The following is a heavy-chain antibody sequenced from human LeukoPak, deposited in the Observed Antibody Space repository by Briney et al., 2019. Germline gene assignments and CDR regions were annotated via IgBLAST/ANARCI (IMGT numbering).Heavy chain of an antibody. D-gene: IGHD6-13*01. Sequence: GGSLRLSCAASGFTFSSYAMSWVRQAPGKGLEWVSAISGSGGSTYYADSVKGRFTISRDNSKNTLYLQMNSLRAEDTAVYYGAKDRGSSIAAADSLLFDYWGQGTLVTVSS. CDR2: ISGSGGST. V-gene: IGHV3-23*01. CDR3: AKDRGSSIAAADSLLFDY. J-gene: IGHJ4*02. CDR1: GFTFSSYA.